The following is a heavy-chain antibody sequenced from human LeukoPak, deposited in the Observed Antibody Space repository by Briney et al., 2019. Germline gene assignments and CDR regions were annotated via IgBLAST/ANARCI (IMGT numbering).Heavy chain of an antibody. J-gene: IGHJ6*04. V-gene: IGHV3-49*04. CDR3: TTPDKPLGFCSGGSCSLGGS. D-gene: IGHD2-15*01. CDR2: IRSKEYGGTT. Sequence: GGSLRLSCTASGFTFGDYAMSWVRQAPGKGLEWVGFIRSKEYGGTTEYAASVKGRFTISRDDSKSIAYLQMNSLKTEDTAVYYCTTPDKPLGFCSGGSCSLGGSWGRGTTVTISS. CDR1: GFTFGDYA.